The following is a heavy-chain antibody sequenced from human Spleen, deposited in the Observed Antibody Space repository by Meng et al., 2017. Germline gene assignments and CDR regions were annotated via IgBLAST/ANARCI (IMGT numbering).Heavy chain of an antibody. CDR3: ARGMSYSDAAGAY. D-gene: IGHD3-22*01. CDR1: GGSSSRYY. Sequence: LQEWGAGVLNPCGTLSLPCGVDGGSSSRYYVSWIRQPPGKGLEWIGEINLSGRTNYNPSLRSRLTLSVDTSQNHFSLKLTSVTAADTAVYYCARGMSYSDAAGAYWGQGTLVTVSS. J-gene: IGHJ4*02. V-gene: IGHV4-34*01. CDR2: INLSGRT.